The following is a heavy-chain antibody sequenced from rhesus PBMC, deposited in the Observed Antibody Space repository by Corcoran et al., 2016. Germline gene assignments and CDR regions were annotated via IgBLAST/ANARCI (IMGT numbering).Heavy chain of an antibody. CDR3: ARLGATPSSNSLDV. CDR1: GCPISCRYYY. CDR2: SSYSGST. Sequence: QVQLQESGPGLVKPSETLSLTCAVSGCPISCRYYYWTWIRQAPGKGLEWIGYSSYSGSTSYNPSLKSRVTISRDTSKNQFSLKLSSVTAADTAVYYCARLGATPSSNSLDVWGRGVLVTVSS. D-gene: IGHD1-44*02. J-gene: IGHJ5-2*02. V-gene: IGHV4-122*02.